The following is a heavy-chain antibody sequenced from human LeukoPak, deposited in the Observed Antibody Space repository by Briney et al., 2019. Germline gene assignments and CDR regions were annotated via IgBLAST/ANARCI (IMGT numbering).Heavy chain of an antibody. CDR3: ARDRVTSSYYYYGMDV. CDR1: GFTFSNAW. Sequence: GGSLRLSCTASGFTFSNAWMSWVRQAPGKGLEWVSVIYSGGSTYYADSVKGRFTISRDNSKNTLYLQMNSLRAEDTAVYYCARDRVTSSYYYYGMDVWGQGTTVTVSS. V-gene: IGHV3-53*01. D-gene: IGHD5-18*01. CDR2: IYSGGST. J-gene: IGHJ6*02.